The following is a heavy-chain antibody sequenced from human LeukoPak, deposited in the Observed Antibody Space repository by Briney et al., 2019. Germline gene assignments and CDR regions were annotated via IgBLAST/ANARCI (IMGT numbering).Heavy chain of an antibody. D-gene: IGHD2-15*01. Sequence: ASVKVSCKASGYTFTGYYMHWVRQAPGQGLEWMGWINPNSGGTNYAQKFQGRVTMTRDTSISTAYMELSRLRSDDTAVYYCARDISLVVAATQDYWGQGTLFTVSS. CDR1: GYTFTGYY. CDR2: INPNSGGT. V-gene: IGHV1-2*02. CDR3: ARDISLVVAATQDY. J-gene: IGHJ4*02.